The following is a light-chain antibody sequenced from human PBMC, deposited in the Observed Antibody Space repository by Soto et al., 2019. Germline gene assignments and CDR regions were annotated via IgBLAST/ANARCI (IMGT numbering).Light chain of an antibody. CDR2: EVS. J-gene: IGLJ1*01. Sequence: QSALTQHPSASGSPGQSITISCTGTSSDVGGYNYVSWYQQHPGKAPKLMIYEVSQRPSGVPDRFSGSKSGNTASLTVSGLQAEDEADYYCNSYAGSNNVFGTGTKVTVL. CDR1: SSDVGGYNY. V-gene: IGLV2-8*01. CDR3: NSYAGSNNV.